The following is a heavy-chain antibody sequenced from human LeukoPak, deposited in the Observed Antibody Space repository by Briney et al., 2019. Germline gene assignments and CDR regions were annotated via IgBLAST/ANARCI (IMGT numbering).Heavy chain of an antibody. V-gene: IGHV1-2*02. CDR2: INPDSGGT. J-gene: IGHJ4*02. D-gene: IGHD6-13*01. CDR3: ARGRGSWSLDY. CDR1: GYTFSGYY. Sequence: ASVKVSCKASGYTFSGYYIHWVRRAPGQGLEWMGWINPDSGGTKYAQKFQGRVTMTRDTSISTAFMEMSRLRSDDTAVYYCARGRGSWSLDYWGQGTLVTVSS.